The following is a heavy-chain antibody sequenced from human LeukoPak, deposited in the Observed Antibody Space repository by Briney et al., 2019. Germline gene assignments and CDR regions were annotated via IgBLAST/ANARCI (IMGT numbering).Heavy chain of an antibody. D-gene: IGHD3-22*01. J-gene: IGHJ4*02. V-gene: IGHV3-21*01. CDR2: ISSSSSYI. Sequence: GGSLRLSCAASGFTFSSYSMNWVRQAPGKGLKWVSSISSSSSYIYYADSVKGRFTISRDNAKNSLYLQMNSLRAEDTAVYYCARYYYDSSGKVSFDYWGQGTLVTVSS. CDR3: ARYYYDSSGKVSFDY. CDR1: GFTFSSYS.